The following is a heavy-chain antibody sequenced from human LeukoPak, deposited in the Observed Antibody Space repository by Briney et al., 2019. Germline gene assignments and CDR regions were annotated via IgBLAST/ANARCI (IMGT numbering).Heavy chain of an antibody. Sequence: GGSLRLSCAASGFTFSSYSMNWVRQPPGKGLEWVSYIGSSSSTIYYADSVKGRFAISRDSAKNSLYLQMNSLRAEDTAVYYCARDLGNPPYYYYGMDVWGQGTTVTVSS. CDR3: ARDLGNPPYYYYGMDV. D-gene: IGHD1-1*01. CDR1: GFTFSSYS. V-gene: IGHV3-48*01. CDR2: IGSSSSTI. J-gene: IGHJ6*02.